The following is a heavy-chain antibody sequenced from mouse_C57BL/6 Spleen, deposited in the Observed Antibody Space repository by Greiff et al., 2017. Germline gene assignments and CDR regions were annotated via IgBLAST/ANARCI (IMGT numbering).Heavy chain of an antibody. J-gene: IGHJ4*01. D-gene: IGHD3-2*02. CDR1: GYTFTSYW. V-gene: IGHV1-50*01. CDR2: IDPSDSYT. Sequence: VQLQQPGAELVKPGASVKLSCKASGYTFTSYWMQWVKQRPGQGLEWIGEIDPSDSYTNYNQKFKGKATLTVDTSSSTAYMQLSSLTSEDSAVYYCARGSSGTYYYAMDYWGQGTSVTVSS. CDR3: ARGSSGTYYYAMDY.